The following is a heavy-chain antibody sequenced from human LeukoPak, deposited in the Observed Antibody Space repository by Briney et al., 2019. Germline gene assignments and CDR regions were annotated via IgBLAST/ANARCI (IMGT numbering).Heavy chain of an antibody. Sequence: GGSLRLSCAASGFTFSSHWMHWVRQAPGKGLVWVSRINSDGSSTSYADSVKGRFTISRDNAKNTLYLQMNSLRAEDTAVYYCARSRSPDGDCDYWGQGTLVTVSS. D-gene: IGHD2-21*02. V-gene: IGHV3-74*01. CDR1: GFTFSSHW. CDR3: ARSRSPDGDCDY. J-gene: IGHJ4*02. CDR2: INSDGSST.